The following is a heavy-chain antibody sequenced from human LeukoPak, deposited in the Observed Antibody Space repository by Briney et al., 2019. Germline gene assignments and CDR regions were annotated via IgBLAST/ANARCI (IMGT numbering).Heavy chain of an antibody. D-gene: IGHD4-17*01. CDR2: ISSNGGST. J-gene: IGHJ6*02. V-gene: IGHV3-64*01. CDR1: GFTFSSCA. Sequence: GGSLRLSCAASGFTFSSCAMHWVRQAPGKGLEYVSAISSNGGSTYYANSVKGRFTISRDNSKNTLYLQMGSLRAEDMAVYYCARGDYGDYFNYYYYGMDVWGQGTTVTVSS. CDR3: ARGDYGDYFNYYYYGMDV.